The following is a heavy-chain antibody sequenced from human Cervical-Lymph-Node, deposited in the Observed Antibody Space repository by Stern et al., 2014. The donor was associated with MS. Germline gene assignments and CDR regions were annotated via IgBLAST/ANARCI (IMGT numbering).Heavy chain of an antibody. V-gene: IGHV5-51*01. CDR2: IYPGDSDT. Sequence: MQLVQSGAEVKKPGESLKISCKGSGYAFSNYWIGWVRQRPGKGLEWMGIIYPGDSDTRYTPSFPGQVTISAARSFNTAFLQWDSLKASDTAMYYCSRHGVGATILDYWGQGTLVTVSS. CDR3: SRHGVGATILDY. CDR1: GYAFSNYW. D-gene: IGHD5-24*01. J-gene: IGHJ4*02.